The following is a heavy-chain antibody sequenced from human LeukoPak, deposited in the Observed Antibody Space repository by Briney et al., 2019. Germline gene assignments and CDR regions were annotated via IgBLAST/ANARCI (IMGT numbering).Heavy chain of an antibody. D-gene: IGHD5-24*01. CDR2: IYHSGST. CDR1: GGSISSGGYS. J-gene: IGHJ6*02. CDR3: ARGARSYGMDV. Sequence: SQTLSLTCAVSGGSISSGGYSWSWIRQPPGKGLEWIVYIYHSGSTYYNPSLKSRVTISVDRSKNQFSLKLSSVTAADTAVYYCARGARSYGMDVWGQGTTVTVSS. V-gene: IGHV4-30-2*01.